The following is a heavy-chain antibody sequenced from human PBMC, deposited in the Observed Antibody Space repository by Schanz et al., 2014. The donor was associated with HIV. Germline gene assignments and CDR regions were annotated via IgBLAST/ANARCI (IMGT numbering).Heavy chain of an antibody. Sequence: EVQLVESGGGLVQPGGSLRLSCAASGFTFSNYWMHWVHQVPGKGLVWVSRISRDGKTANKADSVKGRFTVSRDNAKNRLYLQMNNLTAGDTAVYYCARDKGGGRDYWGQGTLVIVSS. D-gene: IGHD2-15*01. V-gene: IGHV3-74*01. J-gene: IGHJ4*02. CDR3: ARDKGGGRDY. CDR1: GFTFSNYW. CDR2: ISRDGKTA.